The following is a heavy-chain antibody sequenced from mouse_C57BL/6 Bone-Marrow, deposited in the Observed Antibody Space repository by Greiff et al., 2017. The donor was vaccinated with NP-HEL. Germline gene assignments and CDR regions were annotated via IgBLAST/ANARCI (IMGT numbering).Heavy chain of an antibody. V-gene: IGHV5-9-1*02. D-gene: IGHD2-10*01. CDR1: GFTFSSYA. CDR3: TRGPPPTPLYWYFDV. J-gene: IGHJ1*03. CDR2: ISSGGDYI. Sequence: EVKVVESGEGLVKPGGSLKLSCAASGFTFSSYAMSWVRQTPEKRLEWVAYISSGGDYIYYADTVKGRFTISRDNARNTLYLQMSSLKSEDTAMYYCTRGPPPTPLYWYFDVWGTGTTVTVSS.